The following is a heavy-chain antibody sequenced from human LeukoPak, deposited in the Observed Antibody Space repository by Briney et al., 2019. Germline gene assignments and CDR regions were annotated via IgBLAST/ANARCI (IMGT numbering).Heavy chain of an antibody. V-gene: IGHV1-2*02. J-gene: IGHJ4*02. CDR3: ARERLGSGNDY. Sequence: ASVKVSCKASGYTFTGYYMHWVRQAPGQGLEWMGWINPNSGGTSYAQKFQGRVTMTRDTSISTAYMELSRLRSDDTAVYYCARERLGSGNDYWGQGTLVTVSS. D-gene: IGHD6-19*01. CDR2: INPNSGGT. CDR1: GYTFTGYY.